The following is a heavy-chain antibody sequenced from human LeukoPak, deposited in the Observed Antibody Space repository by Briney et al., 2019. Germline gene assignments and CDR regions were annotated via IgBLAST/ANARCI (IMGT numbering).Heavy chain of an antibody. CDR2: INPNSGGT. Sequence: GASVKVSCKASGYTFTGYYMHWVRQAPGQGLEWMGWINPNSGGTNYAQKFQGRVTMTRDTSISTAYMELSRLRFDDTAVYYCARGPPSYSSGWDDAFDIWGQGTMVSVSS. CDR3: ARGPPSYSSGWDDAFDI. CDR1: GYTFTGYY. V-gene: IGHV1-2*02. J-gene: IGHJ3*02. D-gene: IGHD6-19*01.